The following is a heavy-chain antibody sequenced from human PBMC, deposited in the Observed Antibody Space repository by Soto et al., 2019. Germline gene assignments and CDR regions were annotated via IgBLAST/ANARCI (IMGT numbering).Heavy chain of an antibody. D-gene: IGHD6-19*01. CDR3: ARASGRGWYNWFVP. J-gene: IGHJ5*02. Sequence: QVQLVQSGGEVKKPRSSVKVSCKASRLPFRSYGISCVRQAPGQGVEFMGGIMPIFSTTNYAHKFLGRVTVTADDSTNITYMELTSLKSEDTAVYYCARASGRGWYNWFVPWGQGTLVTVSS. V-gene: IGHV1-69*12. CDR1: RLPFRSYG. CDR2: IMPIFSTT.